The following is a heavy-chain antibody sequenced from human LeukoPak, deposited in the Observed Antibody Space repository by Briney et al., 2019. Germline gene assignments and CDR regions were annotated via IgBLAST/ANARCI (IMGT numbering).Heavy chain of an antibody. CDR2: INSDGSST. J-gene: IGHJ6*02. Sequence: GGSLRLSCAASGFTSSSYWMHWVRQAPGKGLVWVSRINSDGSSTSYADSVKGRFTISRDNAKNTLYLQMNSLRAEDTAVYYCARAHGDETYYYYGMDVWGQGTTVTVSS. CDR1: GFTSSSYW. D-gene: IGHD4-17*01. V-gene: IGHV3-74*01. CDR3: ARAHGDETYYYYGMDV.